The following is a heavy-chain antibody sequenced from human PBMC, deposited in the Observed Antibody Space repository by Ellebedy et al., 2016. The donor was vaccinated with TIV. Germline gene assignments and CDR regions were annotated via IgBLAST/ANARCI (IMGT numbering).Heavy chain of an antibody. CDR3: ARWGSIRTKGSKGTTGTTSAFDY. J-gene: IGHJ4*02. CDR1: GFTFSSYA. CDR2: ISGSGGST. D-gene: IGHD1-1*01. Sequence: PGGSLRLSCAASGFTFSSYAMSWVRQAPGKGLEWVSAISGSGGSTYYADSVKGRFTISRDNSKNTLYLQMNSLRAEDTAVYYCARWGSIRTKGSKGTTGTTSAFDYWGQGTLVTVSS. V-gene: IGHV3-23*01.